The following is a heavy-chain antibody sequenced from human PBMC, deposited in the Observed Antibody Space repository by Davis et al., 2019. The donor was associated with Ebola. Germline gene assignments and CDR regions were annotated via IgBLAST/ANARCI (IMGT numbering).Heavy chain of an antibody. CDR3: ARGGVLLPRSAFDI. Sequence: SVKVSCKASGGTFSSYAISWVRQAPGQGLEWMGGIIPIFGTANYAQKFQGRVTITADESTSTAYMELSSLRSEDTAVYYCARGGVLLPRSAFDIWGQGTMVTVSS. CDR1: GGTFSSYA. D-gene: IGHD3-10*01. V-gene: IGHV1-69*13. J-gene: IGHJ3*02. CDR2: IIPIFGTA.